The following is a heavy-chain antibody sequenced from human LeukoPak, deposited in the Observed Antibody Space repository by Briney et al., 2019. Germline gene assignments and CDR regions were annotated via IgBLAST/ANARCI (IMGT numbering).Heavy chain of an antibody. CDR3: AKDRYVMDV. CDR1: GFTFSSYA. J-gene: IGHJ6*02. Sequence: GGSLRLSCAASGFTFSSYAMNWVRQAPGKGLERVSSIRSSGDNTYYADSVKGRFTISRDNSKNTVYLQMNSLRAEDTAVYYCAKDRYVMDVWGRGTTVTVSS. CDR2: IRSSGDNT. V-gene: IGHV3-23*01.